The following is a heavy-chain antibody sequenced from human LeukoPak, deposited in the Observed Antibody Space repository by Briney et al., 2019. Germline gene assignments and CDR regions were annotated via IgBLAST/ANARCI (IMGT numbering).Heavy chain of an antibody. CDR3: AKGPLRGTAAAIDY. V-gene: IGHV3-30*18. D-gene: IGHD2-2*01. Sequence: GKSLRLSCAASGFTFNNYGMHWVRQAPGKGLEWVAVISYGGRNKHYPDSVKGRFTISRDISTDTLWLQMDSLRTEDTAVYYCAKGPLRGTAAAIDYWGQGTLVTVSS. CDR1: GFTFNNYG. J-gene: IGHJ4*02. CDR2: ISYGGRNK.